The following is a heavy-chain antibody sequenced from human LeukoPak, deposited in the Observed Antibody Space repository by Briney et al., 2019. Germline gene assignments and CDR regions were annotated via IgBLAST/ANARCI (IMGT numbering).Heavy chain of an antibody. CDR2: ISAYNGNT. CDR3: ARVLVVAAIWGAWIHDAFDI. Sequence: ASVKVSCKASGYTFTSYGISWVRQAPGQGLEWMGWISAYNGNTNYAQNLQGRGTMTTDTSTSTAYMELRSLRSDGTAVYYCARVLVVAAIWGAWIHDAFDIWGQGTMVTVSS. D-gene: IGHD2-15*01. V-gene: IGHV1-18*01. CDR1: GYTFTSYG. J-gene: IGHJ3*02.